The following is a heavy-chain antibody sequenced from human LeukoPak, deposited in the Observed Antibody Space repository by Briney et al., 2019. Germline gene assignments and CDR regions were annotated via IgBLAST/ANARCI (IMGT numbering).Heavy chain of an antibody. Sequence: GGSLRLSCAASGFTFSSYDMHWVRQATGKGLEWVTSICTAGDTYYPGSVKGRFTISRENAKNSLYLQMNSLRAGDTAVYYCASGRPDYGMDVWGQGTTVTVSS. CDR1: GFTFSSYD. V-gene: IGHV3-13*04. J-gene: IGHJ6*02. CDR3: ASGRPDYGMDV. CDR2: ICTAGDT.